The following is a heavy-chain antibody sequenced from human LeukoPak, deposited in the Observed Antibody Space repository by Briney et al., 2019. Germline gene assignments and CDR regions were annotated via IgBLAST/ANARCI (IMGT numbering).Heavy chain of an antibody. CDR2: IIPIFGTA. D-gene: IGHD1-1*01. V-gene: IGHV1-69*06. Sequence: GASVKVSCKASGYTFTGYYMHWVRQAPGQGLEWMGGIIPIFGTANYAQKFQGRVTITADKSTSTAYMELSSLRSEDTAVYYCARDVNGYYYYMDVWGKGTTVTVSS. J-gene: IGHJ6*03. CDR3: ARDVNGYYYYMDV. CDR1: GYTFTGYY.